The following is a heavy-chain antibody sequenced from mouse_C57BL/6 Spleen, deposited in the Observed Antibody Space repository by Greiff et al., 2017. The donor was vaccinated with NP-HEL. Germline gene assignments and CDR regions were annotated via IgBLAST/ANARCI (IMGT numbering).Heavy chain of an antibody. Sequence: VQLQQSGPELVKPGASVKISCKASGYTFTDYYMNWVKQSHGKSLEWIGDINPNNGGTSYNQKFKGKATLTVDKSSSTAYMELRSLTSEDSAVYYCATRDDYEGFDVWGTGTTVTVSS. CDR1: GYTFTDYY. V-gene: IGHV1-26*01. CDR3: ATRDDYEGFDV. CDR2: INPNNGGT. D-gene: IGHD2-4*01. J-gene: IGHJ1*03.